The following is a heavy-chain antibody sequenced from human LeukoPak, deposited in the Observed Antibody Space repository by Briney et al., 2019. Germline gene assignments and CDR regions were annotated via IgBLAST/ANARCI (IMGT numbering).Heavy chain of an antibody. CDR1: GYTFTSYD. V-gene: IGHV1-8*01. J-gene: IGHJ4*02. Sequence: ASVKVSCKASGYTFTSYDINWVRQATGQGLEWMGWMNPNSGNTGYAQKFQGRVTMTRNTSISTAYMELSSLRSEDTAVYYCARRGTTYTAFDYWGQGTLVTVSP. CDR2: MNPNSGNT. CDR3: ARRGTTYTAFDY. D-gene: IGHD3-16*01.